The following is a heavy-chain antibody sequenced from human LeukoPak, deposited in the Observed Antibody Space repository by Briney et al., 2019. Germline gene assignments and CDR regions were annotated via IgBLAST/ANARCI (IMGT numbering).Heavy chain of an antibody. V-gene: IGHV4-34*01. CDR3: ARGLGGYYYDSSGSPLDY. CDR2: INHSGST. D-gene: IGHD3-22*01. J-gene: IGHJ4*02. Sequence: ETLSLTCAVYGGSFSVYYWSWIRQPPGKGLEWIGEINHSGSTNYNPSLKSRVTISVDTSKNQFSLKLSSVTAADTAVYYCARGLGGYYYDSSGSPLDYWGQGTLVTVSS. CDR1: GGSFSVYY.